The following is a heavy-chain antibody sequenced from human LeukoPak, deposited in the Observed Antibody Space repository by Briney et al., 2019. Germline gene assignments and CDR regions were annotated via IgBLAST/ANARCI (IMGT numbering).Heavy chain of an antibody. Sequence: PGGSLRLSCAASGFTFSSYGMHWVRQAPGKGLEWVAVIWYDGSNKYYADSVKGRFTISRDNSKNTLYLQMNSLRAEDTAAYYCASQFSHGKGAAAGTDYWGQGTLVTVSS. V-gene: IGHV3-33*08. CDR1: GFTFSSYG. CDR3: ASQFSHGKGAAAGTDY. D-gene: IGHD6-13*01. CDR2: IWYDGSNK. J-gene: IGHJ4*02.